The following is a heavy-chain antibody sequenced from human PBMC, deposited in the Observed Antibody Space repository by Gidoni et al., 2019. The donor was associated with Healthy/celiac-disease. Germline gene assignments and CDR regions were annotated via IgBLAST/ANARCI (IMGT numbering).Heavy chain of an antibody. J-gene: IGHJ6*02. Sequence: QVQLQQWGAGLLTPSETLSLTCAVYGGSFSGYYWRWIRQPPGKGLEWIGEINHSGSTNYNPSLKSRVTISVDTSKNQFSLKLSSVTAADTAVYYCARGSGSGWFYGANYYYYYGMDVWGQGTTVTVSS. CDR2: INHSGST. CDR3: ARGSGSGWFYGANYYYYYGMDV. CDR1: GGSFSGYY. D-gene: IGHD6-19*01. V-gene: IGHV4-34*01.